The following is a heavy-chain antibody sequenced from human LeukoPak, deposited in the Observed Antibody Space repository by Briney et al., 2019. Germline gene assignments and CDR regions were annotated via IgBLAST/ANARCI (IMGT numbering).Heavy chain of an antibody. CDR2: IYYSGST. CDR3: ARPYYGSGSYLGY. CDR1: GGSISSYY. Sequence: SSETLSLTCTVSGGSISSYYWSWIRQPPGKGLEWIGYIYYSGSTNYNPSLKSRVTISVDTSKNQFPLKLSSVTAADTAVYYCARPYYGSGSYLGYWGQGTLVTVSS. V-gene: IGHV4-59*01. J-gene: IGHJ4*02. D-gene: IGHD3-10*01.